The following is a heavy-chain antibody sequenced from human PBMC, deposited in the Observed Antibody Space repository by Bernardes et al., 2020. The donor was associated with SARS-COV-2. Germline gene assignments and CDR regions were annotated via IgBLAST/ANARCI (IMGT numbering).Heavy chain of an antibody. J-gene: IGHJ4*02. D-gene: IGHD6-19*01. CDR2: INAGNGNT. Sequence: ASVKVSCKASGYTFTSYAMHWVRQAPGQRLEWMGWINAGNGNTKYSQKFQGRVTITRDTSASTAYMELSSLRSEDTAVYYCARDRVAYSSGWSIDYWGQGTLVTVSS. V-gene: IGHV1-3*01. CDR3: ARDRVAYSSGWSIDY. CDR1: GYTFTSYA.